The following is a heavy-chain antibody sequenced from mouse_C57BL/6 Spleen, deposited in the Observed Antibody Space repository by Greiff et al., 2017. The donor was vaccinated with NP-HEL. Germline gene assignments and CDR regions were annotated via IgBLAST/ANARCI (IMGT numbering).Heavy chain of an antibody. V-gene: IGHV1-61*01. CDR3: AREGGAADFDV. D-gene: IGHD6-1*01. J-gene: IGHJ1*03. CDR1: GYTFTSYW. CDR2: IYPSDSET. Sequence: QVQLQQPGAELVRPGSSVKLSCKASGYTFTSYWMDWVKQRPGQGLEWIGNIYPSDSETHYNQKFKDKATLTVDKSSSTAYMQLSSLTSEDSAVYYCAREGGAADFDVWGTGTTVTVSS.